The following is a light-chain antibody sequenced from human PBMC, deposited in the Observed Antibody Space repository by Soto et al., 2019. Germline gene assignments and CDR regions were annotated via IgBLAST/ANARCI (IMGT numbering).Light chain of an antibody. CDR2: KAS. J-gene: IGKJ1*01. Sequence: DIQMTQSPSTLSASVGDRVTITCRASQSISSWLAWYQQKPGKAPKLLIYKASSLESRVPSRFSGSGSGTEFTLTISSLQPDDCATDYCQQYNSYPWTFGQGTQVEIK. CDR1: QSISSW. CDR3: QQYNSYPWT. V-gene: IGKV1-5*03.